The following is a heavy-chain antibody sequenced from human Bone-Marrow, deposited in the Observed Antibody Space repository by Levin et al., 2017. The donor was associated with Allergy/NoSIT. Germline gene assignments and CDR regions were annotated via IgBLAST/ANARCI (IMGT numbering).Heavy chain of an antibody. Sequence: GESLKISCAASGFTFSNYWMDWVRQRPGKGLEWVANINRDGSESNFVDSVKGRFTISRDNAKNSLSLQMNSLTADDTAVYYCSTSLNYWGQGTLVTVSS. J-gene: IGHJ4*02. CDR2: INRDGSES. CDR3: STSLNY. CDR1: GFTFSNYW. V-gene: IGHV3-7*01.